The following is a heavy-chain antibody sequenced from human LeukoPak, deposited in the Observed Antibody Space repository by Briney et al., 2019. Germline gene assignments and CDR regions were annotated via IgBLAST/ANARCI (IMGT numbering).Heavy chain of an antibody. Sequence: GGSLRLSCAASGFTFSNAWMSWVRQAPGKGLEWVGRIKSKTDGGTTDYAAPVKGRFTISRDDSKNTLYLQMNSLKTEDTAVYYCTTARQRWYDFWSGYPSDAFDIWGQGTMVTVSS. D-gene: IGHD3-3*01. CDR2: IKSKTDGGTT. V-gene: IGHV3-15*01. J-gene: IGHJ3*02. CDR3: TTARQRWYDFWSGYPSDAFDI. CDR1: GFTFSNAW.